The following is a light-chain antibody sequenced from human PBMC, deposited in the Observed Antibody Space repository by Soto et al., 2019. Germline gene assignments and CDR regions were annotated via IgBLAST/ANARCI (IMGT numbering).Light chain of an antibody. J-gene: IGLJ2*01. CDR2: ENN. Sequence: QSVLTQPPSVSAAPGQKVTISCSGSSSNIGNNFVSWYQQLPGTAPKLLIYENNIRPSGIPDRFSGSKSGTSATLGITGLQTGDEADYFCGTCDSSLSAGVFGGGTKLTIL. V-gene: IGLV1-51*02. CDR3: GTCDSSLSAGV. CDR1: SSNIGNNF.